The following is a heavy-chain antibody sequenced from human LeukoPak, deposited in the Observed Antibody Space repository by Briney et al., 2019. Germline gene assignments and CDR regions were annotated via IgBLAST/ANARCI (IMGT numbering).Heavy chain of an antibody. J-gene: IGHJ3*02. CDR1: GFTFSSYG. D-gene: IGHD7-27*01. CDR3: ARGGLGIGDFDI. Sequence: QPGRSLRLSCAASGFTFSSYGMHWVRQAPGKGLEWVAVIWYDGSNKYYADSVKGRFTISRDNSKNTLYLQMNSLRAEDTAVYYCARGGLGIGDFDIWGQGTWSPSLQ. V-gene: IGHV3-33*01. CDR2: IWYDGSNK.